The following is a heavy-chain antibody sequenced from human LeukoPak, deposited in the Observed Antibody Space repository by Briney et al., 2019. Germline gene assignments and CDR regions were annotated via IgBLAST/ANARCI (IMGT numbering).Heavy chain of an antibody. J-gene: IGHJ6*02. Sequence: GSSVKVSCKASGGTFSSYAISWVRQAPGQGLEWMGWISAYNGNTNYAQKLQGRVTMTTDTSTSTAYMELRSLRSDDTAVYYCARLIAVAVRNYGMDVWGQGTTVTVSS. CDR3: ARLIAVAVRNYGMDV. D-gene: IGHD6-19*01. V-gene: IGHV1-18*01. CDR2: ISAYNGNT. CDR1: GGTFSSYA.